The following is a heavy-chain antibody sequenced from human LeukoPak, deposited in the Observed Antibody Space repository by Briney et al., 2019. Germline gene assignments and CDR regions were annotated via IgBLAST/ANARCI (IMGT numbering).Heavy chain of an antibody. CDR2: IYYSGSS. CDR1: GGSISSSSYY. D-gene: IGHD1-7*01. J-gene: IGHJ4*02. V-gene: IGHV4-39*02. Sequence: PSETLSLTCTVSGGSISSSSYYWGWIRQPPGTGLEWIGSIYYSGSSYYNPSLKSRVTISVDTSKNQFSLKLSSVTAADTAVYYCARDHGDNWNYGYWGQGTLVTVSS. CDR3: ARDHGDNWNYGY.